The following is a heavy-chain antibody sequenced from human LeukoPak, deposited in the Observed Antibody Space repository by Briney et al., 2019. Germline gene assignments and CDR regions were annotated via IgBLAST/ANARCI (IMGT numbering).Heavy chain of an antibody. Sequence: PGGSLRLSCAASGFTFSSYSMNWVRQAPGKGLEWVSYISSSSSTIYYADSVKGRFTISRDNAKNSLYLQMNSLRAEDTAVYYCARVGCSSTSCYTPPYYFDYWGQGTLVTVSS. CDR1: GFTFSSYS. CDR2: ISSSSSTI. V-gene: IGHV3-48*01. J-gene: IGHJ4*02. D-gene: IGHD2-2*02. CDR3: ARVGCSSTSCYTPPYYFDY.